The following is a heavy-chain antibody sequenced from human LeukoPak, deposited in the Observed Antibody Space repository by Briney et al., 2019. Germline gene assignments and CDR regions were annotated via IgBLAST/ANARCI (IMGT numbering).Heavy chain of an antibody. CDR3: VRPPGIAAAWFDP. J-gene: IGHJ5*02. CDR2: IDNSGTT. Sequence: TSETLSLTCTVSGGSISSSSYNWGWIRQTPGKGLEWIGSIDNSGTTYFNPSLKSRVTISVDTSKDQFSLKLSSVTAADTAVYFCVRPPGIAAAWFDPWGQGTLVTVSS. V-gene: IGHV4-39*01. D-gene: IGHD6-13*01. CDR1: GGSISSSSYN.